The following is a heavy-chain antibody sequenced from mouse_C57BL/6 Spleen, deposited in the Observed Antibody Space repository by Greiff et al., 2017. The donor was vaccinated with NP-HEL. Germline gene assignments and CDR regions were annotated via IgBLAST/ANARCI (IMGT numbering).Heavy chain of an antibody. J-gene: IGHJ4*01. CDR3: ARYADYYGSSYGHYYAMDY. V-gene: IGHV5-17*01. D-gene: IGHD1-1*01. Sequence: EVKLMESGGGLVKPGGSLKLSCAASGFTFSDYGMHWVRQAPEKGLEWVAYISSGSSTIYYADTVKGRFTISRANAKNPLFLQMTSLRSDDTAMYYCARYADYYGSSYGHYYAMDYWGQGTSVTVSS. CDR1: GFTFSDYG. CDR2: ISSGSSTI.